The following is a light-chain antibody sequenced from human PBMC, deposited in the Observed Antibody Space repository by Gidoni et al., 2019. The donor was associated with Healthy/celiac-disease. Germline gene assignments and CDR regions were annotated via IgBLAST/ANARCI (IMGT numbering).Light chain of an antibody. CDR1: QGIRND. CDR3: LQDYNDPYT. Sequence: AIQLTQSPSSLSASVGDRVTITCRASQGIRNDLGWYQQKPGKAPKLLIYAASSFQSGVTSRFSGSGSGTDFTLTISSLQPEDFATYYCLQDYNDPYTFGQGTKLEIK. CDR2: AAS. V-gene: IGKV1-6*01. J-gene: IGKJ2*01.